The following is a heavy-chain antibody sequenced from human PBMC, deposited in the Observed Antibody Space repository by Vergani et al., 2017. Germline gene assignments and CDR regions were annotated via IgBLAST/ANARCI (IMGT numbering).Heavy chain of an antibody. CDR2: IKSTFDRGTT. D-gene: IGHD2-21*01. Sequence: EVQLVESEGGIVKPGGSLRLSCVASGFSFRNAWMNWVRRTPGKGLEWVGRIKSTFDRGTTDYAAAVKGRFTISSDDSNNTLFLQMNGLKTEDIGVYYCTTDPRYCGDGSCXWLRDHHYYGMDVWGQGTTVTVSS. CDR1: GFSFRNAW. V-gene: IGHV3-15*07. CDR3: TTDPRYCGDGSCXWLRDHHYYGMDV. J-gene: IGHJ6*02.